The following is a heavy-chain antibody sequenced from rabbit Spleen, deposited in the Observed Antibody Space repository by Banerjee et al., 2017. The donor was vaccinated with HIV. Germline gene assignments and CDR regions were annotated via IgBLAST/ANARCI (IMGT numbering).Heavy chain of an antibody. CDR1: GFSFSDRDV. D-gene: IGHD2-1*01. CDR3: ARDLVGVIGWNFYL. CDR2: SYAGSSGST. Sequence: QEQLVESGGGLVQPEGSLTLTCKASGFSFSDRDVMCWVRQAPGKGLEWIACSYAGSSGSTYSAIWATGRFTISKTSSTTMTLRMTSLTAADRATYFCARDLVGVIGWNFYLWGQGTLVTVS. V-gene: IGHV1S45*01. J-gene: IGHJ4*01.